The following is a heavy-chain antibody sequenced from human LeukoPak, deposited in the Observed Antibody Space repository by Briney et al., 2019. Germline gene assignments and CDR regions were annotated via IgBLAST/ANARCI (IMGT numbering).Heavy chain of an antibody. CDR1: GFTFSSYE. V-gene: IGHV3-48*03. CDR3: ARAGVDSSGYYYQGFDY. CDR2: ISSSGSTI. J-gene: IGHJ4*02. Sequence: GGSLRLSCAASGFTFSSYEMNWVRQAPGKGLEWVSYISSSGSTIYYADSVKGRFTISRDNAKNSLYLQMNSLTAEDAAVYYCARAGVDSSGYYYQGFDYWGQGTQVTVSS. D-gene: IGHD3-3*01.